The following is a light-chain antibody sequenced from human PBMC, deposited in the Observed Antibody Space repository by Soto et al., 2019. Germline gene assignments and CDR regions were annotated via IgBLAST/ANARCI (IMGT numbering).Light chain of an antibody. V-gene: IGLV2-23*01. CDR1: SSDVGSYNL. CDR2: EGS. J-gene: IGLJ2*01. CDR3: CSYAGSSTYVV. Sequence: QSVLTQPASVSGSPGQSSTISCTGTSSDVGSYNLVSWYQQHPGKAPKLMIYEGSKRPSGVSNRFSGSKSGNTASLTISGLHAEDEADYYCCSYAGSSTYVVFVGGTKLTVL.